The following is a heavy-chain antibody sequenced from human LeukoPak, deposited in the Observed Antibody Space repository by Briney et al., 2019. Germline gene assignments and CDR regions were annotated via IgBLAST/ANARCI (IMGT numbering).Heavy chain of an antibody. CDR2: ISSSISYI. J-gene: IGHJ4*02. Sequence: GGSLRLSCAASGFTFSSYSMNWVRQAPGEGLEWVSSISSSISYIYYADSVKGRFTISRDNAKNSLYLQMNSLRAEDTAVYYCARGSNWYPHYFDYWGQGTLVTVSS. D-gene: IGHD1-1*01. V-gene: IGHV3-21*01. CDR3: ARGSNWYPHYFDY. CDR1: GFTFSSYS.